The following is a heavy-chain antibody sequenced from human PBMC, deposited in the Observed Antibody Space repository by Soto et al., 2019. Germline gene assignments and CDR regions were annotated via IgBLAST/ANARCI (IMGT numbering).Heavy chain of an antibody. Sequence: GGSLRLSCAASGFTFSSYWMSWVRQAPGKGLEWVANIKQDGSEKYYVDSVKGRFTISRDNAKNSLYLQMNSLRAEDTAVYYCARGYCDRSSVFDYRDQGTLVTVSS. CDR1: GFTFSSYW. CDR3: ARGYCDRSSVFDY. D-gene: IGHD3-9*01. V-gene: IGHV3-7*05. J-gene: IGHJ4*02. CDR2: IKQDGSEK.